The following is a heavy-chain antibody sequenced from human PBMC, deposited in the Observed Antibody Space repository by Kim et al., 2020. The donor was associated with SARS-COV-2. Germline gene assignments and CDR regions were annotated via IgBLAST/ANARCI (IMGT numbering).Heavy chain of an antibody. J-gene: IGHJ4*02. D-gene: IGHD6-19*01. CDR1: GGSISSSSYY. V-gene: IGHV4-39*01. CDR2: IYYSGST. Sequence: SETLSLTCTVSGGSISSSSYYWGWIRQPPGKGLEWIGSIYYSGSTYYNPSLKSRVTISVDTSKNQFSLKLSSVTAADTAVYYCARQCPDVRAVAGPYCYWGQGTLVTVSS. CDR3: ARQCPDVRAVAGPYCY.